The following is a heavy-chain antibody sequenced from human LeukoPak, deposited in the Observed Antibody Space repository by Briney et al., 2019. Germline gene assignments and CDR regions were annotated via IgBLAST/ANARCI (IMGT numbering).Heavy chain of an antibody. Sequence: SETLSPTCTVSGVSISSYYWSWIRQPAGKGLEWIGRIYTSGSTNYNPSLKSRVTMSVDTSKNQFSLKLSSVTAADTAVYYCAGSPDDHFDYWGQGTLVTVSS. D-gene: IGHD1-1*01. J-gene: IGHJ4*02. CDR2: IYTSGST. CDR1: GVSISSYY. V-gene: IGHV4-4*07. CDR3: AGSPDDHFDY.